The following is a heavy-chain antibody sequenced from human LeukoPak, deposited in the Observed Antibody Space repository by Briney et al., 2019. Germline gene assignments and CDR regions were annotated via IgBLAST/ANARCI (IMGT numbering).Heavy chain of an antibody. J-gene: IGHJ4*02. CDR2: VHSSGNT. V-gene: IGHV4-4*07. Sequence: SETLSLTCTVSGGSISPYFWSWIRQTAGKGLEWIGRVHSSGNTNYNPPLKSRVTVSADTSKDQFSLKLSSVTAADTAVYYCARERGSGWYDMAFDFWGQGTLVTVSS. D-gene: IGHD6-19*01. CDR3: ARERGSGWYDMAFDF. CDR1: GGSISPYF.